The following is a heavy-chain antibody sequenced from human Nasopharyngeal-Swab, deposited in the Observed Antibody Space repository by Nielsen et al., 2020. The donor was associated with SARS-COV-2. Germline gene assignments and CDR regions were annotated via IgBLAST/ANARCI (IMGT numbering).Heavy chain of an antibody. Sequence: SVKVSCKASGGTFSSYAISWVRQAPGQGLEWVGGIIPIFGTANYAQKFQGRVMITADESTSTAYMELSSLRSEDTAVYYCAIMTTVTSYLFYYYYMDVWGKGTTVTVSS. D-gene: IGHD4-11*01. CDR2: IIPIFGTA. CDR3: AIMTTVTSYLFYYYYMDV. J-gene: IGHJ6*03. CDR1: GGTFSSYA. V-gene: IGHV1-69*13.